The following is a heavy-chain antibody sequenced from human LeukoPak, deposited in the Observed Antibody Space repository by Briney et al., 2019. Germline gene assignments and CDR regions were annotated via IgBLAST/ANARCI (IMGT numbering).Heavy chain of an antibody. D-gene: IGHD3-22*01. CDR1: GFTFSSYG. Sequence: PGGSLRLSCAASGFTFSSYGMHWVRQAPGKGLEWVAFRRYDGSNKFYADSVKGRFTISRDNSKNTLYLQMNSLRVEDTAVYYCAKGPGYYPTCVDYWGQGTLVTVSS. CDR2: RRYDGSNK. J-gene: IGHJ4*02. CDR3: AKGPGYYPTCVDY. V-gene: IGHV3-30*02.